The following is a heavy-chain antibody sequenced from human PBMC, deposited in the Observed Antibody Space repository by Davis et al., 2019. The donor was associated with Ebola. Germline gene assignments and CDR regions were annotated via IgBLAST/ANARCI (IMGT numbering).Heavy chain of an antibody. D-gene: IGHD6-13*01. CDR3: ARGYSSSWPFN. J-gene: IGHJ4*02. CDR1: GGSISSSSYY. V-gene: IGHV4-39*01. Sequence: MPSETLSLTCTVSGGSISSSSYYWGWIRQPPGKGLEWIGSIYYSWSTYYNPSLKSRVTISVDTSKNQFSLKLSSVTAADTAVYYCARGYSSSWPFNWGQGTLVTVSS. CDR2: IYYSWST.